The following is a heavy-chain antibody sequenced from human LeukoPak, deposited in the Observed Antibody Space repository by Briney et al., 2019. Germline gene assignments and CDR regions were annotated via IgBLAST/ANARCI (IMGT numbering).Heavy chain of an antibody. V-gene: IGHV4-39*01. Sequence: SETLSLTCTVSGGSISSSSYYWGWIRQPPGKGLEWIGSIYYSGCTYYNPSLKSRVTISVDTSKNQFSLKLSSVTAADTAVYYCASWLGYCSGGSCYSFPDYWGQGTLVTVSS. D-gene: IGHD2-15*01. CDR2: IYYSGCT. CDR1: GGSISSSSYY. CDR3: ASWLGYCSGGSCYSFPDY. J-gene: IGHJ4*02.